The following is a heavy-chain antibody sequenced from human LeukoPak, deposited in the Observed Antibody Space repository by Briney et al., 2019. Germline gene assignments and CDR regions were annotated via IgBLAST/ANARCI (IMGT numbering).Heavy chain of an antibody. J-gene: IGHJ4*02. V-gene: IGHV3-30*02. D-gene: IGHD6-13*01. CDR1: GFTFSSYG. CDR2: IRYDGSCQ. Sequence: PGGSLRLSCAASGFTFSSYGMDWVRQAPGKGLEWVATIRYDGSCQWYAESVKGRFTISRDNSKNTLYLQMNSLRAEDTAVYYCARVRGASSSSWYFDYWGQGTLVTVSS. CDR3: ARVRGASSSSWYFDY.